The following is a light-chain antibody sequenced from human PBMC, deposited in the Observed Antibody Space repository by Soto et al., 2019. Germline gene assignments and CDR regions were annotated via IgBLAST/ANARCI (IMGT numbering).Light chain of an antibody. CDR1: QSIGKY. Sequence: DTQVTQSPSSLSASVGDRVTITCRASQSIGKYLSWHQQKPGKAPKLLIYATSSLQSGVPSRFSGYGSGTEFTLTISSLQPEDFATYYCQQSYSTPGTFGQGTKVEIK. CDR2: ATS. CDR3: QQSYSTPGT. V-gene: IGKV1-39*01. J-gene: IGKJ1*01.